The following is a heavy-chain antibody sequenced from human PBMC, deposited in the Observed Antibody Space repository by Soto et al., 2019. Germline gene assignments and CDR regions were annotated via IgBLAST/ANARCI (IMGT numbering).Heavy chain of an antibody. CDR3: AKDVEYYHDSTSSRWFDP. D-gene: IGHD3-10*01. J-gene: IGHJ5*02. Sequence: SETLSLTCTVSGGSIRAYYWTWIRQPPGEXLEWIGYIYHSGRTNYNPSLKSRVSMSVDTSKSQFSLKLTSVTAADTAVYYCAKDVEYYHDSTSSRWFDPWGPGTLVTVSS. V-gene: IGHV4-59*01. CDR2: IYHSGRT. CDR1: GGSIRAYY.